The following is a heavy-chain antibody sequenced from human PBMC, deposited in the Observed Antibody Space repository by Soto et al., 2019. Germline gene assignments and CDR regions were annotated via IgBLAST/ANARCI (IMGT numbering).Heavy chain of an antibody. V-gene: IGHV1-18*04. CDR2: ISPYNGTT. Sequence: ASVKVSCKASGYTFTTYGISWVRQAPGQGLEWMGWISPYNGTTKYAEKFQGEMTMTTDTATSTAYMDLRSLRSDNTAVYYCARDGERDTGLNFYYYLHGMDAWGQGTRVTVSS. CDR3: ARDGERDTGLNFYYYLHGMDA. D-gene: IGHD1-1*01. J-gene: IGHJ6*02. CDR1: GYTFTTYG.